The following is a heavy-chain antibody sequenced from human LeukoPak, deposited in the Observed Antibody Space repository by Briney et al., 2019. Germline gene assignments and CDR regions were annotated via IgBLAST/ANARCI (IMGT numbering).Heavy chain of an antibody. V-gene: IGHV1-46*01. CDR3: ARGGHDYDSSGYGPAAPRSFDC. CDR2: INPSGGST. D-gene: IGHD3-22*01. CDR1: GYTFTSYY. J-gene: IGHJ4*02. Sequence: ASVKVSCKASGYTFTSYYMHWVRQAPGQGLEWMGIINPSGGSTSYAQKFQGRVTMTRDTSTSTVYMELSSLRSEDTAVYYCARGGHDYDSSGYGPAAPRSFDCWGQGTLVTVSS.